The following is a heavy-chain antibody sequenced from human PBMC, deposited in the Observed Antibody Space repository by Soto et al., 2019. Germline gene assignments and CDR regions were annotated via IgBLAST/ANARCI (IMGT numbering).Heavy chain of an antibody. CDR1: GFIISDCA. CDR2: IISSSSVI. V-gene: IGHV3-48*01. D-gene: IGHD7-27*01. CDR3: ARDLSWGSNWYYYMDV. J-gene: IGHJ6*03. Sequence: EVQLVESGGGLVQPGGSRRLACATSGFIISDCALNWVRQAPGKGLEWVSYIISSSSVIDYADSVKGRFTVSRDKAMNTLYLQINCRGAEDRAVYYCARDLSWGSNWYYYMDVWGKGTTVTVS.